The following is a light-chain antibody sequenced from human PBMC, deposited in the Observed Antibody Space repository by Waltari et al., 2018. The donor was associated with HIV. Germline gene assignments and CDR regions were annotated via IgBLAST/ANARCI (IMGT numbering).Light chain of an antibody. Sequence: QPVLTQPPSVCAAPGRTGTSSCAASTYNVEMNYVSWYQQFPGTAPKLFIYENNKRPSGVSDRFSGSKSGTSATLDIAGLQTGDEADYYCETESSSVTSPVFGSGTKVTVL. V-gene: IGLV1-51*01. J-gene: IGLJ1*01. CDR3: ETESSSVTSPV. CDR2: ENN. CDR1: TYNVEMNY.